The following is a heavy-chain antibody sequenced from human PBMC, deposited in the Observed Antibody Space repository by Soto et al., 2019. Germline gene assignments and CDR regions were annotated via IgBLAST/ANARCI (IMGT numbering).Heavy chain of an antibody. CDR3: ARGQRFSDWFDP. Sequence: SESLSLTCTVSGGAISTYYWTWIRQTAGKGLEWIGRIYSSGSTKYNPALQSRVTMSLDTSNNQFSLRLTSVTAADTAVYYCARGQRFSDWFDPWGQGTLVTVSS. CDR1: GGAISTYY. J-gene: IGHJ5*02. CDR2: IYSSGST. D-gene: IGHD3-3*01. V-gene: IGHV4-4*07.